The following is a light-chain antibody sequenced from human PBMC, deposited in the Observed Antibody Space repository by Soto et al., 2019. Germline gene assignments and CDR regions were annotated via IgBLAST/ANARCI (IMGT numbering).Light chain of an antibody. CDR2: KAS. J-gene: IGKJ1*01. V-gene: IGKV1-5*03. CDR1: QTISSW. Sequence: DIQMTQSPSTLFGSVGDRVTITCRASQTISSWLAWYQQKPGKAAKLLIYKASTLKSGVTSRFSGSGSGTEFTLTISSLQPDDFATYYCQHYNSYSEAFGQGTNVDIK. CDR3: QHYNSYSEA.